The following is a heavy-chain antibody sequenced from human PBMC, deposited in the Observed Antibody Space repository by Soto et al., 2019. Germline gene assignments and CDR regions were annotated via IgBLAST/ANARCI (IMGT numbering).Heavy chain of an antibody. J-gene: IGHJ4*02. CDR2: ISFDGTKE. D-gene: IGHD2-21*01. V-gene: IGHV3-30*18. CDR3: AKGMDVVSYFDS. Sequence: GGSLRLSCAASGFTFSAYAMHWVRQAPGKGLEWVAVISFDGTKEHYGDSVEGRFTVSRDNSKNTLFLQMNGLRAEDTGVYYCAKGMDVVSYFDSWGQG. CDR1: GFTFSAYA.